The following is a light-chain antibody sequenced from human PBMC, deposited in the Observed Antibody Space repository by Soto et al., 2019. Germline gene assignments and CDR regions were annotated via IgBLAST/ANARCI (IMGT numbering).Light chain of an antibody. J-gene: IGLJ1*01. CDR2: DVS. V-gene: IGLV2-14*01. CDR3: SSYTSSSTLYV. CDR1: SSDVGGYNY. Sequence: QSALTQPASVSGSPGQSITISCTGTSSDVGGYNYVSWYQQHPGKAPKLMIYDVSNRPSGVSNRFSGSKSGNTASLTISGLQAEDEADYYCSSYTSSSTLYVFGTGTQLNVL.